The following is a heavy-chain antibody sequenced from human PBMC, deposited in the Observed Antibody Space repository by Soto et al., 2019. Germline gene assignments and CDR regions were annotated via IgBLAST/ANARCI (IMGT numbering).Heavy chain of an antibody. CDR3: ATQGFGILHGLVDV. J-gene: IGHJ6*02. D-gene: IGHD3-10*01. Sequence: SETLSLTCTVSGGSISSISNHYCSWIRLPPGKGLEWIGYISNSGCTSYNPSLKSRVIISVDTSKNQFSLSLTSVTAADTAVYYCATQGFGILHGLVDVWGQGTTVTVSS. V-gene: IGHV4-61*05. CDR1: GGSISSISNHY. CDR2: ISNSGCT.